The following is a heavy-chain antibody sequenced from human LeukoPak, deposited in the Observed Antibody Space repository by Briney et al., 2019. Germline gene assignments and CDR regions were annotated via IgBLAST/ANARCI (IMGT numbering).Heavy chain of an antibody. Sequence: SVTLSLTCTVSGGSISSYYWSWIRQPPGKGLEWIGYIYYSGSTNYNPSLKSRVTISVDTSKNQFSLKLSSVTAADTAVYYCARESGTKRAFDIWGQGTMVTVSS. CDR3: ARESGTKRAFDI. V-gene: IGHV4-59*01. J-gene: IGHJ3*02. CDR2: IYYSGST. CDR1: GGSISSYY. D-gene: IGHD1-26*01.